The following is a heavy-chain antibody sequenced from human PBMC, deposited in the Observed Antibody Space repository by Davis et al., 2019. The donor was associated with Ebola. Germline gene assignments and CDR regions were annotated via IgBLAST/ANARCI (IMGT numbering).Heavy chain of an antibody. D-gene: IGHD3-10*01. CDR2: INHSGST. J-gene: IGHJ4*02. CDR1: GGSFSGYY. V-gene: IGHV4-34*01. CDR3: ARVALRLGERDFDY. Sequence: PSETLSLTCAVYGGSFSGYYWSWIRQPPGKGLEWIGEINHSGSTNYNPSLKSRVTISVDTSKNQFSLKLSSVTAADTAVYYCARVALRLGERDFDYWGQGTLVTVSS.